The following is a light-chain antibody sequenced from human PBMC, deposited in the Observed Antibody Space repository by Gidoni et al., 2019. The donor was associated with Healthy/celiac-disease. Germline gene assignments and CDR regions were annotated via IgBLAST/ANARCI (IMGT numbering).Light chain of an antibody. CDR1: QSVSSY. CDR3: QQPSNWPGT. J-gene: IGKJ1*01. V-gene: IGKV3-11*01. Sequence: EIVLTQSPATLSLSPGERATLSCRASQSVSSYLAWYQQKPGQAPRLLIYDASNRATGIPARFSGSGSGTDFTLTISSLEPEDFAVYYCQQPSNWPGTFGQGTKVEIK. CDR2: DAS.